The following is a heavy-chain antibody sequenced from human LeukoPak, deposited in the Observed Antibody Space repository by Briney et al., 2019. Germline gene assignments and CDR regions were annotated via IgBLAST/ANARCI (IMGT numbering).Heavy chain of an antibody. J-gene: IGHJ6*02. CDR2: IYYSGST. CDR1: GGSISSYY. CDR3: ASGYCSGGSCYFLDV. V-gene: IGHV4-59*08. Sequence: ASETLSLTCTVSGGSISSYYWSWIRQPPGKGLEWIGYIYYSGSTNYNPSLKSRVTISVDTSKNQFSLKLSSVTAADTAVYYCASGYCSGGSCYFLDVWGQGTTVTVSS. D-gene: IGHD2-15*01.